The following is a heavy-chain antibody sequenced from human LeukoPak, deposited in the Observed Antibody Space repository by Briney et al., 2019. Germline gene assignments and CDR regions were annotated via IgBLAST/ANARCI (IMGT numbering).Heavy chain of an antibody. CDR2: INHSGST. V-gene: IGHV4-34*01. CDR3: ASGQGRTTH. Sequence: SETLSLTCAVYGRSFSGYYWSCIRQPPGKGLEWIGEINHSGSTNYNPSLKSRVTISVDTSKNQFSLKLSSVTAADTAVYYCASGQGRTTHWGQGTLVTVSS. D-gene: IGHD4-17*01. J-gene: IGHJ4*02. CDR1: GRSFSGYY.